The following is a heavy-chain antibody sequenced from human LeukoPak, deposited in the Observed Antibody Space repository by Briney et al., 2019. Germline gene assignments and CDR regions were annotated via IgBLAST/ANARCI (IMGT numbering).Heavy chain of an antibody. Sequence: GGSLRLSCAASEFTFSSYMNWVRQAPGKGLEWASSISSSSRYIYYADSVKGRFTISRDNAKNSLYLQMNSLRAEDTAVYYCAREPFWSGYYSNLHFDYWGQGTLVTVSS. CDR1: EFTFSSY. CDR2: ISSSSRYI. V-gene: IGHV3-21*01. J-gene: IGHJ4*02. D-gene: IGHD3-3*01. CDR3: AREPFWSGYYSNLHFDY.